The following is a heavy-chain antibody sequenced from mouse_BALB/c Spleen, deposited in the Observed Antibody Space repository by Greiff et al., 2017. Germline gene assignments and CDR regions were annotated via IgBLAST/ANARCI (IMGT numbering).Heavy chain of an antibody. J-gene: IGHJ3*01. D-gene: IGHD1-2*01. CDR1: GYSFTSYW. Sequence: QVQLQQSGPQLVRPGASVKISCKASGYSFTSYWMHWVKQRPGQGLEWIGMIDPSDSETRLNQKFKDKATLTVDKSSSTAYMQLSSPTSEDSAVYYCARGEDYGYPAWFAYWGQGTLVTVSA. V-gene: IGHV1S127*01. CDR3: ARGEDYGYPAWFAY. CDR2: IDPSDSET.